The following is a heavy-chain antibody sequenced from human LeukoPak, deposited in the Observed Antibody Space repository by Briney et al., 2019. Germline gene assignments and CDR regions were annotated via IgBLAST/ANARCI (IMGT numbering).Heavy chain of an antibody. Sequence: SETLSLTCTVSGGSISSYYWSWIRQPPGKGLEWIGNIFHSGSTNYNPSLKSRVTISVDTSKNQFSLKLSSVTAADTAVYYCARRGKRGGYYYYMDVWGKGTTVTISS. V-gene: IGHV4-59*12. CDR2: IFHSGST. CDR3: ARRGKRGGYYYYMDV. J-gene: IGHJ6*03. D-gene: IGHD3-10*01. CDR1: GGSISSYY.